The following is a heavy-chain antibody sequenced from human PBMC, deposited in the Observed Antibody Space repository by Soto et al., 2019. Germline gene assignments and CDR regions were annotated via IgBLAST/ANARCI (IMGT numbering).Heavy chain of an antibody. J-gene: IGHJ5*02. D-gene: IGHD3-9*01. V-gene: IGHV1-18*01. CDR1: GYRFTSYG. CDR2: ISAYNGNT. CDR3: ARYQYYDILTGYSPFDP. Sequence: VASVKLSCTDSGYRFTSYGISWVRQAPRQGLEWMGWISAYNGNTNYAQKLQGRVTMTTDTSTSTAYMELRSLRSDDTAVYYCARYQYYDILTGYSPFDPWGQGTLVTVSS.